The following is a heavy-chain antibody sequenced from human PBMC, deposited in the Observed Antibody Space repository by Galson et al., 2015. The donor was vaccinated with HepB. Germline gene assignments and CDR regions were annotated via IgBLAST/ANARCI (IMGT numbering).Heavy chain of an antibody. CDR3: ARDRARYYYYGMDV. J-gene: IGHJ6*02. Sequence: LRLSCAASGFTVSSNYMSWVRQAPGKGLEWVSVIHSGGSTYYADSVKGRFTISRDNSKNTLYLQMNSLRAEDTAVYYCARDRARYYYYGMDVWGQGTTVTVSS. V-gene: IGHV3-53*01. CDR1: GFTVSSNY. D-gene: IGHD3-10*01. CDR2: IHSGGST.